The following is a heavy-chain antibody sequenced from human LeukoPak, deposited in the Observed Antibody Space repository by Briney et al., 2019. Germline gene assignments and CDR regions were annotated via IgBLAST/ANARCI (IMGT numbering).Heavy chain of an antibody. CDR3: ATASTTGTKDFDY. CDR2: IIPIFGTA. Sequence: SVKVSCKASGGTFSSYAISWVRQVPGQGLEWMGGIIPIFGTANYAQKFQGRVTITADESTSTAYMELSSLRSEDTAVYYCATASTTGTKDFDYWGQGTLVTVSS. J-gene: IGHJ4*02. CDR1: GGTFSSYA. V-gene: IGHV1-69*01. D-gene: IGHD1-1*01.